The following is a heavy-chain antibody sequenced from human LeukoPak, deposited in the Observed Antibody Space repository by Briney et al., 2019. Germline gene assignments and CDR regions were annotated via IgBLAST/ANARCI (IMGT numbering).Heavy chain of an antibody. D-gene: IGHD3-9*01. CDR1: GYTFSGHY. CDR2: INPNNGDT. Sequence: ASVKVSCTASGYTFSGHYIHWVRQAPGQGLECMGWINPNNGDTNSAQKFQGRVTMTRDTSISTAYMELSRLKFDDTAVYYCARVSTSGYRDWLDPWGQGTLVTVSS. CDR3: ARVSTSGYRDWLDP. V-gene: IGHV1-2*02. J-gene: IGHJ5*02.